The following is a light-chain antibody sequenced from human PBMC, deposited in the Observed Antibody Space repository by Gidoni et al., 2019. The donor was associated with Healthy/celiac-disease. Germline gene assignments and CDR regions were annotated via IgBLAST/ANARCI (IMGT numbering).Light chain of an antibody. CDR1: SSNIGAGYD. Sequence: QSVLTQPPSVSGAPGQRVTISCTGSSSNIGAGYDVHCYPQLPGTAPKLLIYGNSNRPSGVPDRFSGSKSGTSASLAITGLQAEDEADYYCQSYDSSLSVHYVFGAGTKVTVL. CDR3: QSYDSSLSVHYV. CDR2: GNS. J-gene: IGLJ1*01. V-gene: IGLV1-40*01.